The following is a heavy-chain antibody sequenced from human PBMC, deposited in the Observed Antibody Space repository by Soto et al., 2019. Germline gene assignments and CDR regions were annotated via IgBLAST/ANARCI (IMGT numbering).Heavy chain of an antibody. J-gene: IGHJ6*02. CDR3: ARDHPGGIRGPGTMSYYYYYGMDV. CDR2: IIPIFGTA. Sequence: ASVKVSCKASGGTFSSYAISWVRQAPGQGLEWMGGIIPIFGTANYAQKLQGRVTITADESTSTAYMELSSLRSEDTAVYYCARDHPGGIRGPGTMSYYYYYGMDVWGQGTTVTVSS. D-gene: IGHD1-7*01. V-gene: IGHV1-69*13. CDR1: GGTFSSYA.